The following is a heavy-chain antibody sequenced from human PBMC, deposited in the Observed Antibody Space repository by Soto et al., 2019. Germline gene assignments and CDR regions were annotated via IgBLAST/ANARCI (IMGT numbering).Heavy chain of an antibody. CDR1: GFTFSSYA. Sequence: LRLSCAASGFTFSSYAMSWVRQAPGKGLEWVSAISGSGGSTYYADSVKGRFTISRDNSKNTLYLQMNSLRAEDTAVYYCAKDYYYGSGSYYLTRYAFDIWGQGTMVTVSS. J-gene: IGHJ3*02. D-gene: IGHD3-10*01. V-gene: IGHV3-23*01. CDR3: AKDYYYGSGSYYLTRYAFDI. CDR2: ISGSGGST.